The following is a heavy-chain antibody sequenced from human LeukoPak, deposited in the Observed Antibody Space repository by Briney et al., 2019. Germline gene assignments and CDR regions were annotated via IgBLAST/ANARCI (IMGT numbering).Heavy chain of an antibody. J-gene: IGHJ4*02. Sequence: GGSLRLSCAASGFTVSSNYMSRVRQAPGKGLEWVSVIYSGGSTYYADSVKGRFTISRDNSKNTLYLQMNSLRAEDTAVYYCARDSTLEWLSSWGQGTLVTVSS. CDR1: GFTVSSNY. D-gene: IGHD3-3*01. CDR3: ARDSTLEWLSS. CDR2: IYSGGST. V-gene: IGHV3-66*02.